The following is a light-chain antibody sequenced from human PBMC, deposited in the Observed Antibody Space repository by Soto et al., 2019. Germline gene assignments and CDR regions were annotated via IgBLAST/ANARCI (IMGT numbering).Light chain of an antibody. CDR3: QKYNNWPQVP. CDR2: GAS. CDR1: QSVSSN. V-gene: IGKV3-15*01. Sequence: EIGMTNSASALSVSPGERATLSCMASQSVSSNLAWYQQKPGQAPRLLIYGASTRATGIPARFSGSGSGTEFTLTISSLQSEDFAVYYCQKYNNWPQVPFGQVSKVDIK. J-gene: IGKJ1*01.